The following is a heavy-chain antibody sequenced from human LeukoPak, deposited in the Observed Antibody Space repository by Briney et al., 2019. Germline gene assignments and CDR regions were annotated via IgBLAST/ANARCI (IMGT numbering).Heavy chain of an antibody. D-gene: IGHD5-12*01. CDR3: AKDISFGGYSGYDLGYSFDY. J-gene: IGHJ4*02. Sequence: GGSLRLSPAASGFTFDDYAMHGVRQAPGKGLEWVSGVSWNIGSIVYADSLKGRFTISRDKAKTSLYLQMNSLRAEDTALYYCAKDISFGGYSGYDLGYSFDYWGQGTLVTVSS. V-gene: IGHV3-9*01. CDR1: GFTFDDYA. CDR2: VSWNIGSI.